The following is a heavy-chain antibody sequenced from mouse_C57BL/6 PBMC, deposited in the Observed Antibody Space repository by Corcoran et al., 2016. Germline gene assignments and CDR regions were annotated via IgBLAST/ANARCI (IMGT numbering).Heavy chain of an antibody. V-gene: IGHV3-6*01. Sequence: DVQLQESGPGLVKPSQSLSLTCSFTGYSIASGFNWDWIRQFPGNKLVEMGYISYDGSNNYNPSLKNRISITRDTSKNQFFLKLNYVTTEDTATYYCARVNSDFAWFAYWGQGTLVTVSA. CDR2: ISYDGSN. CDR1: GYSIASGFN. J-gene: IGHJ3*01. CDR3: ARVNSDFAWFAY. D-gene: IGHD2-4*01.